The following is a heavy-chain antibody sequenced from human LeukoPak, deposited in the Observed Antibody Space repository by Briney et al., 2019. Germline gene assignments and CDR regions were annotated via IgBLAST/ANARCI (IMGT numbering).Heavy chain of an antibody. CDR3: ARVSPDTATDYGWFDP. V-gene: IGHV4-59*01. Sequence: KTSETLSLTCIVSGDSISLFYWSWIRQPPGKGLEWIGYIHYSGRTNYSPSLKSRVTMSLDTSKNHFSLKLRSVTAADTAVYYCARVSPDTATDYGWFDPWGQGSLVTVSS. D-gene: IGHD5-18*01. J-gene: IGHJ5*02. CDR1: GDSISLFY. CDR2: IHYSGRT.